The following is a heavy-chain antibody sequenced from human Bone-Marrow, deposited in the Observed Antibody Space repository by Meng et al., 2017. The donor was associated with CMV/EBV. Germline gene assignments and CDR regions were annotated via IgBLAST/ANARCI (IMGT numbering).Heavy chain of an antibody. V-gene: IGHV1-2*02. CDR2: INPNSGGT. CDR1: GYTFPGYY. J-gene: IGHJ4*02. Sequence: QLVQSGAEVKKPGASVKVSCKASGYTFPGYYMHWVRQAPGQGLEWMGWINPNSGGTNYAQKFQGRVTMTRDTSISTAYMELSRLRSDDTAVYYCARDLDYGDYASDYWGQGTLVTVSS. CDR3: ARDLDYGDYASDY. D-gene: IGHD4-17*01.